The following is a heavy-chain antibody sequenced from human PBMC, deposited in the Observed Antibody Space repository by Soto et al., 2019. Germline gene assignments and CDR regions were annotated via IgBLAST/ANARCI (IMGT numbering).Heavy chain of an antibody. CDR1: GFTFSSYA. D-gene: IGHD6-19*01. V-gene: IGHV3-23*01. J-gene: IGHJ4*02. CDR3: AKDLKQWLVPGFDY. CDR2: ISGSGGST. Sequence: EVQLLESGGGLVQPGGSLRLSCAASGFTFSSYAMSWVRQAPGKGLEWVSGISGSGGSTYYADSVKGRFTISRDNSKNTLYLQMNSLSAEDTAVYDCAKDLKQWLVPGFDYWGQGTLVTVSS.